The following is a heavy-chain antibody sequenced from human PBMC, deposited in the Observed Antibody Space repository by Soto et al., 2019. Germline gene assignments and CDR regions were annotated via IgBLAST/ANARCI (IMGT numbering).Heavy chain of an antibody. V-gene: IGHV3-48*03. D-gene: IGHD3-16*02. CDR1: GFTFSNYE. CDR2: ISSSGSTI. Sequence: GGSLRLSCAASGFTFSNYEMNWVRQAPGKGLEWVSYISSSGSTIYYADSVKGRFTISRDNAKNSLYLQMNSLRAEDTAVYYCARLWGGIGAFDIWGQGTMVTVSS. CDR3: ARLWGGIGAFDI. J-gene: IGHJ3*02.